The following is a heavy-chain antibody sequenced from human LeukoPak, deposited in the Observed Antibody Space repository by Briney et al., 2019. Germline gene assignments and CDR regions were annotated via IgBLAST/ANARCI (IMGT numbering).Heavy chain of an antibody. J-gene: IGHJ4*02. CDR1: GFTFNTYS. CDR2: ISSSSSHM. Sequence: GGSLRLSCAASGFTFNTYSMNWVRQAPGKGLEWVSSISSSSSHMYYADSVKGRFTISRDNAKNSLYLQMNSLRAEDTAVYYCARDASGSYPLYFDYWGQGTLVTVSS. V-gene: IGHV3-21*01. D-gene: IGHD3-10*01. CDR3: ARDASGSYPLYFDY.